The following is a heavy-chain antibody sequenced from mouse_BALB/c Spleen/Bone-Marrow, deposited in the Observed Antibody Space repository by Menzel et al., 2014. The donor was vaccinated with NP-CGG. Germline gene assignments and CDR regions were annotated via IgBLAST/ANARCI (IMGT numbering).Heavy chain of an antibody. CDR1: GYAFSSSW. CDR2: IYPGDGDT. CDR3: ARSDGYRAMDY. D-gene: IGHD2-3*01. J-gene: IGHJ4*01. Sequence: VQLQQSGPELVKPGASVKISCKASGYAFSSSWMNWVKQRPGQGLEWIGRIYPGDGDTNYNGKFKGKATLTADKSSSTAYMQLSSLTSVDSAVYFCARSDGYRAMDYWGQETSVSVSS. V-gene: IGHV1-82*01.